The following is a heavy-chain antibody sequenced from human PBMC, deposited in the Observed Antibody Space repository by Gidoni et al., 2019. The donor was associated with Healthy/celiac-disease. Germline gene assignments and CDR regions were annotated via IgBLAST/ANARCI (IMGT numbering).Heavy chain of an antibody. CDR2: ISYDGSNK. J-gene: IGHJ4*02. CDR3: ARTTVTEIDY. Sequence: QVQLVESGGGVVQPGRSLRLSCAASGFTFRSYAMHWVRQAPGKGLEWVAVISYDGSNKYYADSVKGRFTISRDNSKNTLYLQMNSLRAEDTAVYYCARTTVTEIDYWGQGTLVTVSS. CDR1: GFTFRSYA. D-gene: IGHD4-17*01. V-gene: IGHV3-30-3*01.